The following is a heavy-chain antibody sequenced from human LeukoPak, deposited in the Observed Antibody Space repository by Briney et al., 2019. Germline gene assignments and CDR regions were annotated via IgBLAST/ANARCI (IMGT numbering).Heavy chain of an antibody. Sequence: ISXSXXSTYYADSVKCRFTISRDNSKNTLYLQMNSLRAEDTAVYYCAKARFAPGRGYSSTSCCYFDYWGQGTLVTVSS. J-gene: IGHJ4*02. V-gene: IGHV3-23*01. CDR3: AKARFAPGRGYSSTSCCYFDY. CDR2: ISXSXXST. D-gene: IGHD2-2*01.